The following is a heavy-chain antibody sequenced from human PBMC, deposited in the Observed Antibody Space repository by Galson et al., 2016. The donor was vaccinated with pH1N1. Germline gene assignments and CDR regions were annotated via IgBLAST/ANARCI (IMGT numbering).Heavy chain of an antibody. J-gene: IGHJ4*02. CDR2: TYYRSKWYN. D-gene: IGHD6-13*01. CDR3: ARDGIAAAGIRRDQYYFDY. Sequence: CAISGDSVSSNSAAWNWIRQSPSRGLEWLGRTYYRSKWYNDYAVSVKSRITINPDTSKNQFSLQLNSVTPEDTAVYYCARDGIAAAGIRRDQYYFDYWGQGPLVTVSS. V-gene: IGHV6-1*01. CDR1: GDSVSSNSAA.